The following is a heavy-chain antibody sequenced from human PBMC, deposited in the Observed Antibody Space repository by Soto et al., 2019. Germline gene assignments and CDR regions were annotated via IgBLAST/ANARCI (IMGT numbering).Heavy chain of an antibody. CDR2: INPSGGST. J-gene: IGHJ5*02. D-gene: IGHD6-19*01. CDR3: AREFNALEIAVAGKGPNWFDP. CDR1: GYTFTSYY. Sequence: ASVKVSCKASGYTFTSYYMHWVRQAPGQGLEWMGIINPSGGSTSYAQKFQGRVTMARDTSTSTVYMELSSLRSEDTAVYYCAREFNALEIAVAGKGPNWFDPWG. V-gene: IGHV1-46*03.